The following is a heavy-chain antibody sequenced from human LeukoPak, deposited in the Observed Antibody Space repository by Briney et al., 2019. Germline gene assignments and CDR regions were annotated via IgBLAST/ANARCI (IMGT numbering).Heavy chain of an antibody. D-gene: IGHD6-13*01. Sequence: GGSLRLSCAASGFTFSSHAYAMSWVRQAPGEGLEWVPAITGDGSDTYYANSVKGRFTISRDDSKNTLHLQMNSLRAEDTAVYYCAKAVRYSTTWAAEYFHDWGQGTRVTVSS. V-gene: IGHV3-23*01. CDR3: AKAVRYSTTWAAEYFHD. J-gene: IGHJ1*01. CDR2: ITGDGSDT. CDR1: GFTFSSHAYA.